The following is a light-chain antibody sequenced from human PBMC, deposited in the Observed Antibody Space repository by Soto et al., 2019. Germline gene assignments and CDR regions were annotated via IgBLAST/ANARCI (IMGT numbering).Light chain of an antibody. CDR2: AAS. V-gene: IGKV1-39*01. Sequence: DIQMTQSPSSLSASVGDRVTITCRARQSISFYLNWYQQKPGKAPKLLIYAASSLQSGVPSRFSGSGSGTDFTLTISSLQPEDFATYYCQQSYSTPYTFGQGTKLEIK. CDR3: QQSYSTPYT. CDR1: QSISFY. J-gene: IGKJ2*01.